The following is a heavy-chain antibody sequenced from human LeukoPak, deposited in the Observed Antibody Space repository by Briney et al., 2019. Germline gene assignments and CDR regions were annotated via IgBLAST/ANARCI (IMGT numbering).Heavy chain of an antibody. CDR3: ARVGYNWNLWFDT. D-gene: IGHD1-7*01. V-gene: IGHV4-34*01. CDR1: GGSFSGYY. CDR2: INHSGST. Sequence: SETLSLTCADYGGSFSGYYWSWIRQPPGKGLEWIGEINHSGSTDYNPSLKSRVTISVDTSKNQFFLKVNSVTAADTAIYYCARVGYNWNLWFDTWGQGTKVTVSS. J-gene: IGHJ3*02.